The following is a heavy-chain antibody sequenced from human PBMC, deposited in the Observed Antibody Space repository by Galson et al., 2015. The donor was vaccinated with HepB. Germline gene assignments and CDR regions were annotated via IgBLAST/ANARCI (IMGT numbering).Heavy chain of an antibody. CDR2: IYYSGST. D-gene: IGHD3-22*01. V-gene: IGHV4-39*07. CDR1: GGSISSSSYY. J-gene: IGHJ3*02. CDR3: ARDAKGVGRITMIVVEHRDAFDI. Sequence: ETLSLTCTVSGGSISSSSYYWGWIRQPPGKGLEWIGSIYYSGSTYYNPSLKSRVTISVDTSKNQFSLKLSSVTAADTAVYYCARDAKGVGRITMIVVEHRDAFDIWGQGTMVTVSS.